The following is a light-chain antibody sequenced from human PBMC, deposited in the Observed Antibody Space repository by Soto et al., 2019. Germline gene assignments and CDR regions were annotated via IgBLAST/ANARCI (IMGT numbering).Light chain of an antibody. V-gene: IGLV2-14*01. Sequence: QSALTQPASVSGSPGQSITISCTGTSSDIGRYDSVSWYQQHPGKAPKLMIFGVSIRPSGLSDRFSGSKSGNTASLSISGIQAEDEADYYCSSYTSTSTVVFGGGTKVTVL. CDR2: GVS. CDR3: SSYTSTSTVV. J-gene: IGLJ3*02. CDR1: SSDIGRYDS.